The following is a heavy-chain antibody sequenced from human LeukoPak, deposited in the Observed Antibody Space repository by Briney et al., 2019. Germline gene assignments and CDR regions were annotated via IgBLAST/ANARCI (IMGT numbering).Heavy chain of an antibody. J-gene: IGHJ5*02. CDR1: GGSFSGYY. CDR3: ARYDNWSHNWFDP. Sequence: SETLSLTCAVYGGSFSGYYWSWIRQPPGKGLEWIGEINHSGSTNYNPSLKSRVTISVDTSKNQFSLKLSSVTAADTAVYYCARYDNWSHNWFDPWGQGTLVTVSS. CDR2: INHSGST. D-gene: IGHD1-20*01. V-gene: IGHV4-34*01.